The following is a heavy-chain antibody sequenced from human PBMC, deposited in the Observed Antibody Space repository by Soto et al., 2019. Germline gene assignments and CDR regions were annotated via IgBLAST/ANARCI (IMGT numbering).Heavy chain of an antibody. D-gene: IGHD5-18*01. CDR3: VSDRGYGHASVPYS. V-gene: IGHV3-30*03. CDR2: ISYDGGLQ. Sequence: QAHLVESGGGVVQPGRSLRLSCAASGFTFTSYGMHWVRQAPGTRLEWVAVISYDGGLQHYADSVKGRFTISRDNSKNMVLLKMSSLRAEDTAVYYWVSDRGYGHASVPYSWGQGTLVSVSS. CDR1: GFTFTSYG. J-gene: IGHJ4*02.